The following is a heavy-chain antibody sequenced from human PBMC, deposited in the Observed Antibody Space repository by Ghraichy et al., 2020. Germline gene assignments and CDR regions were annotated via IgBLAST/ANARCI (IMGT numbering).Heavy chain of an antibody. CDR1: GGSISSSSYY. CDR3: ARKGPGSDFDY. CDR2: IYYSGST. V-gene: IGHV4-39*01. J-gene: IGHJ4*02. Sequence: GSLRLSCTVSGGSISSSSYYWGWIRQPPGKGLEWIGSIYYSGSTHYNPSLKSRVTISVDTSKNQFSLKLSSVTAADTAVYYCARKGPGSDFDYWGQGTLVTVSS. D-gene: IGHD3-10*01.